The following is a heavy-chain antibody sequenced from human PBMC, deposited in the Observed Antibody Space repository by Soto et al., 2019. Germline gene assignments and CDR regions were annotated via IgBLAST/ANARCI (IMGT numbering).Heavy chain of an antibody. CDR1: GYSFTSYW. CDR3: ARTRPYDFWSGYYFGWFDP. Sequence: PGESLKISCKGSGYSFTSYWIGWVRQMPGKGLEWMGIIYPGDSDTRYSPSFQGQVTISADKSISTAYLQWSSLKASDTAMYYCARTRPYDFWSGYYFGWFDPWGQGTLVTAPQ. D-gene: IGHD3-3*01. V-gene: IGHV5-51*01. CDR2: IYPGDSDT. J-gene: IGHJ5*02.